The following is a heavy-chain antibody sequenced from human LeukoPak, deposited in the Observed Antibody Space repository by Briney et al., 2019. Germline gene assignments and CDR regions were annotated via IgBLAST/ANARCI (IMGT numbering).Heavy chain of an antibody. CDR3: ARVGSGYDYIWYYYYYMDV. CDR2: IKQDGSEK. V-gene: IGHV3-7*01. CDR1: GFTFSSYW. Sequence: PGGSLRLSCAASGFTFSSYWMSWVRQAPGKGLEWVANIKQDGSEKYYVDSVKGRFTISRDNAKNSLYLQMNSLRAEDTAVYYCARVGSGYDYIWYYYYYMDVWGKGTTVTVSS. D-gene: IGHD5-12*01. J-gene: IGHJ6*03.